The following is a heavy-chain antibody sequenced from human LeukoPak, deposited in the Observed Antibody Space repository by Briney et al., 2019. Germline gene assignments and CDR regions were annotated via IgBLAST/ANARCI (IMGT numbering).Heavy chain of an antibody. V-gene: IGHV3-74*01. D-gene: IGHD3-22*01. J-gene: IGHJ4*02. CDR2: TNNDGSST. CDR1: GFTFSTYW. CDR3: ARDLFYDSSGYYASDS. Sequence: PGGSLRPSCAASGFTFSTYWMHWVRQAPGKGLVWVSRTNNDGSSTVYADSVKGRFTISRDNAKNALYLQMNSLRAEDTAVYYCARDLFYDSSGYYASDSWGQGTLVTVSS.